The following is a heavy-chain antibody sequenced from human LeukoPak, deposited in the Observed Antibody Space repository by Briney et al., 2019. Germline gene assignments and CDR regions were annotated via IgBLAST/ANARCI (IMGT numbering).Heavy chain of an antibody. CDR2: ISYSGRT. CDR1: GGSTRTSSFY. Sequence: SETLSLTCTVSGGSTRTSSFYWGWIRQPPGKGLECIGRISYSGRTYYNPSLQSRVTISVDTSKNQFSLRLSSVTAADTAVYYCARLRAYYYDSSGYYNFCFWGQVTLVTVSS. V-gene: IGHV4-39*01. D-gene: IGHD3-22*01. CDR3: ARLRAYYYDSSGYYNFCF. J-gene: IGHJ4*02.